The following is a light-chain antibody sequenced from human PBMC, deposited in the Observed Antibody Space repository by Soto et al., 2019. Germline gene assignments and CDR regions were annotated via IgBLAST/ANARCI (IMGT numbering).Light chain of an antibody. CDR1: QGISSY. Sequence: IPLTPSPASLSASVGDRVTITCRASQGISSYLAWYQQKPGKAPKLLIYAASTLQSGVPSRFSGSGSGTDFTLTISSLQPEDFATYYCQQYNSYSPWTFGQGTKVDIK. CDR2: AAS. CDR3: QQYNSYSPWT. J-gene: IGKJ1*01. V-gene: IGKV1-9*01.